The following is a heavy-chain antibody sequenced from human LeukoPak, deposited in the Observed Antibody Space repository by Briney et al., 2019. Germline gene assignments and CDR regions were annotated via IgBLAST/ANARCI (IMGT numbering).Heavy chain of an antibody. Sequence: PGRSLRLSCAASGFTFRTFEMNWVRQAPGKGLEWVSYISSSGSNIYYADSVKGRFTISRDNAKNSLYLQMNSLRVEDTAVYYCARAEMATITIDYWGQGTLVTVSS. J-gene: IGHJ4*02. CDR3: ARAEMATITIDY. CDR2: ISSSGSNI. D-gene: IGHD5-24*01. CDR1: GFTFRTFE. V-gene: IGHV3-48*03.